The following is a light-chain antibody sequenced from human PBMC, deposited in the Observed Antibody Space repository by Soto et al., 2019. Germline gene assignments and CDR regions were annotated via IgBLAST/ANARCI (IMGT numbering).Light chain of an antibody. Sequence: QAVVTQEPSLTVSPGGTVTLTCGSSTGAVTGGNYPNWFQRKPGQAPRVLIYSTSNKHSWTPARFSGSLLGGKAALTLSGVQVEDEAEYYCLLYYGAAQLIFGGGTKLTVL. V-gene: IGLV7-43*01. CDR1: TGAVTGGNY. J-gene: IGLJ2*01. CDR3: LLYYGAAQLI. CDR2: STS.